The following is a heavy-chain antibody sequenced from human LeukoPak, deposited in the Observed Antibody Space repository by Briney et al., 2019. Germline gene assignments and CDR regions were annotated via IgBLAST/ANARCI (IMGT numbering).Heavy chain of an antibody. CDR2: IYYSGST. V-gene: IGHV4-31*03. D-gene: IGHD6-13*01. J-gene: IGHJ4*02. CDR1: GGSISSGGYY. Sequence: SETLSLTCTVSGGSISSGGYYWSWIRQHPGKGLEWIGYIYYSGSTYYNPSLKSRVTISVDTSKNQFSLKLSSVTAADTAVYYCARGVLRSSSWAHFDYWGQGTLVTFSS. CDR3: ARGVLRSSSWAHFDY.